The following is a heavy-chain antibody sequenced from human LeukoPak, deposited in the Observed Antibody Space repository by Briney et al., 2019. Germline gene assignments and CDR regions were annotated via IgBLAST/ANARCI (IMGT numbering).Heavy chain of an antibody. CDR1: GFTFSSYA. V-gene: IGHV3-23*01. CDR3: AKDRTSGSYRYFDY. J-gene: IGHJ4*02. Sequence: GGSLRLSCAASGFTFSSYAMSWVRQALGKGLEWVSAISGSGGSTYYADSVKGRFTISRDNSKNTLYLQMNSLRAEDTAVYYCAKDRTSGSYRYFDYWGQGTLVTVSS. D-gene: IGHD1-26*01. CDR2: ISGSGGST.